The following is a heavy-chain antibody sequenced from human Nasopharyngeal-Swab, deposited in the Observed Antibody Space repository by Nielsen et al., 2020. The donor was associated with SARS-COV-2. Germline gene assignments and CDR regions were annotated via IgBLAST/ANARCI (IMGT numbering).Heavy chain of an antibody. Sequence: ASVKVSCKASGYTFTSYGISWVRQAPGQGLEWMGWISVYSGNTNYAQKLQGRVTMTTDTSTSTAYMELRSLRSDDTAVYYCARVVNTKGYYYYGMDVWGQGTTVTVSS. J-gene: IGHJ6*02. CDR2: ISVYSGNT. D-gene: IGHD1-1*01. CDR3: ARVVNTKGYYYYGMDV. CDR1: GYTFTSYG. V-gene: IGHV1-18*01.